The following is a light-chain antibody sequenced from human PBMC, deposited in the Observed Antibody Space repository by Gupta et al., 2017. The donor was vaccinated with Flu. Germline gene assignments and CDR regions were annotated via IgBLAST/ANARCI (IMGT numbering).Light chain of an antibody. CDR1: QSVTSS. Sequence: EIVLAQSPVTLSLSPGEGATLSCRASQSVTSSLAWYQQKPGQGPRLLIQGVSTRAAGIPDRVSGSGSGTDFSLTIDKLEPEDFAVDVCQQLGSSYPETFGQGTRLEVK. V-gene: IGKV3-20*01. J-gene: IGKJ1*01. CDR2: GVS. CDR3: QQLGSSYPET.